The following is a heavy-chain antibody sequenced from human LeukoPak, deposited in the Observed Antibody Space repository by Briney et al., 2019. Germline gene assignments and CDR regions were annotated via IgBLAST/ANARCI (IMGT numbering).Heavy chain of an antibody. J-gene: IGHJ4*02. V-gene: IGHV1-46*01. D-gene: IGHD5-18*01. Sequence: GASVNLSCKASGYTFTSYYMHWVRQAPGQGLEWMGIINPSCGSTSYAQKFQGRVTMTRDTSTSTVYMELSSLRSEDTAVYYCARVGYSMRLGYFDYWGQGTPVTLYS. CDR2: INPSCGST. CDR1: GYTFTSYY. CDR3: ARVGYSMRLGYFDY.